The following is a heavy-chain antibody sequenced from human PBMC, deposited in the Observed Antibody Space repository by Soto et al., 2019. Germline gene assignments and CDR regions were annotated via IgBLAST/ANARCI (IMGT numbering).Heavy chain of an antibody. V-gene: IGHV1-58*02. CDR2: IVVGSGNT. Sequence: QMQLVQSGPEVKKPGTSVKVSCKASGFTFTSSTMQWVRQARGQRLEWIGWIVVGSGNTDYAQKFQERVTITRDMSTGTVYMELSSLRSEDTAVYYCAAAPFLWFGNLSHTYFDYWGQGTLVTVSS. D-gene: IGHD3-10*01. CDR3: AAAPFLWFGNLSHTYFDY. CDR1: GFTFTSST. J-gene: IGHJ4*02.